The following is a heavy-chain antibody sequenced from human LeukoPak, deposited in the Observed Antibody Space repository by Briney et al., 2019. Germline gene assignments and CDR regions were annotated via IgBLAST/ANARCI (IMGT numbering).Heavy chain of an antibody. J-gene: IGHJ3*02. Sequence: GGSLRLSCAASGFTFSSYAMSWVRQAPGKGLEWVSAISGSGGSTYYADSVKGRFTISRDNSKNTLYLQMNSLRAEDTAVYYCAKGATSSSLSRNAFDIWGQGTMVTVSS. CDR3: AKGATSSSLSRNAFDI. V-gene: IGHV3-23*01. D-gene: IGHD6-6*01. CDR1: GFTFSSYA. CDR2: ISGSGGST.